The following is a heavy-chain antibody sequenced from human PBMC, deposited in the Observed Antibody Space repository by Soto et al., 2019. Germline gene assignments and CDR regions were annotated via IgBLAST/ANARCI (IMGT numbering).Heavy chain of an antibody. CDR3: ASMVVAATRVDY. CDR1: GGSISSSNW. J-gene: IGHJ4*02. D-gene: IGHD2-15*01. V-gene: IGHV4-4*02. CDR2: IYHSGST. Sequence: SETLSLTCAVSGGSISSSNWWSWVRQPPGKGLEWIGEIYHSGSTNYNPSLKSRVTIPVDKSKNQFSLKLSSVTAADTAVYYCASMVVAATRVDYWGQGTLVTVSS.